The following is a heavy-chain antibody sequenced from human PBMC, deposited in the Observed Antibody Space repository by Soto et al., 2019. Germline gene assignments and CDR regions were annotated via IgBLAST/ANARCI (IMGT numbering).Heavy chain of an antibody. J-gene: IGHJ6*02. CDR3: ARDRGSSWYIGHYYYYGMDV. CDR2: ISYDGSNK. D-gene: IGHD6-13*01. CDR1: GFTFSSYA. V-gene: IGHV3-30-3*01. Sequence: QVQLVESGGGVVQPGRSLRLSCAASGFTFSSYAMHWVRQAPGKGLEWVAVISYDGSNKYYADSVKGRFTISRDNSKNTLYLQMNSLRAEDTAVYYCARDRGSSWYIGHYYYYGMDVWGQGTTVTVSS.